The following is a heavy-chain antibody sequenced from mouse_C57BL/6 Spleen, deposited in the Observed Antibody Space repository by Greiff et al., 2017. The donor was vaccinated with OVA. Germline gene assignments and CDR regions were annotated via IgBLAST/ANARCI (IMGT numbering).Heavy chain of an antibody. CDR2: IDPSDSYT. Sequence: VQLQQPGAELVMPGASVKLSCKASGYTFTSYWMHWVKQRPGQGLEWIGEIDPSDSYTNYNQKFKGKSTLTVDKSSSTAYMQLSSLTSEDSAVYYCARVQRNAMDYWGQGTSVTVSS. CDR1: GYTFTSYW. D-gene: IGHD6-1*01. J-gene: IGHJ4*01. CDR3: ARVQRNAMDY. V-gene: IGHV1-69*01.